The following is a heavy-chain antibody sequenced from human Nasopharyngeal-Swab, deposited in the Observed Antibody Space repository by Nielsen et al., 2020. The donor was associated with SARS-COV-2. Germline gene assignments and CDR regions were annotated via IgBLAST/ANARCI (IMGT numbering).Heavy chain of an antibody. J-gene: IGHJ5*02. CDR3: AKEGATGWFDP. CDR2: ISHNSGT. V-gene: IGHV4-59*11. CDR1: GVSISSQY. Sequence: GSLRLSCTVSGVSISSQYWSWIRQPPRKGLEWIGYISHNSGTNYNPSLKSRVTMFMDTSKNQFSLKLRSVTAADTAVYYCAKEGATGWFDPWGQGTLVTVSS.